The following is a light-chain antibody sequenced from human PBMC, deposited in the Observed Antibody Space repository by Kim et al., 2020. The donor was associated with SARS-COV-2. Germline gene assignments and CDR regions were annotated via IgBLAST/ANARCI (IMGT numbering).Light chain of an antibody. CDR2: YDD. CDR3: AAWDDSLNGRV. V-gene: IGLV1-36*01. CDR1: SSNIGNNA. J-gene: IGLJ3*02. Sequence: QGVTTACSGSSSNIGNNAVTWYQQLPGKAPKLLIYYDDLLPSGVSDRFSGSKSGTSASLAISGLQSEDEADYYCAAWDDSLNGRVFGGGTQLTVL.